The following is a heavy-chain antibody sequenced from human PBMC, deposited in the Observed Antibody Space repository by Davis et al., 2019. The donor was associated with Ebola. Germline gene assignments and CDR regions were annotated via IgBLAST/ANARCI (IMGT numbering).Heavy chain of an antibody. J-gene: IGHJ4*02. CDR1: GFIFSSYV. Sequence: GESLKISCAASGFIFSSYVMNWVRQAPGKGLEWVSTLGTSADAYYADSVKGRFTISRDNSKNTLYLQMNGLRVEDTAIYYCTKELVTGSSYYVDYWGQGTLVTVSS. V-gene: IGHV3-23*01. D-gene: IGHD3-10*01. CDR3: TKELVTGSSYYVDY. CDR2: LGTSADA.